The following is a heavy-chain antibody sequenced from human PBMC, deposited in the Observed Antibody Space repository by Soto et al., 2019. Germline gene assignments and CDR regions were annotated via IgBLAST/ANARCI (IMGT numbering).Heavy chain of an antibody. V-gene: IGHV3-23*01. Sequence: LRLSCAASGFTFSNYAMNWARQAPGKGLEWVSAISGSGGSTYYADSVKGRFSISRENSQNMLYLQMNSLRAEDTAVYYCAKQGGDCSGNSSYYPWFDPWGQGTLVTVSS. D-gene: IGHD2-15*01. CDR1: GFTFSNYA. CDR2: ISGSGGST. J-gene: IGHJ5*02. CDR3: AKQGGDCSGNSSYYPWFDP.